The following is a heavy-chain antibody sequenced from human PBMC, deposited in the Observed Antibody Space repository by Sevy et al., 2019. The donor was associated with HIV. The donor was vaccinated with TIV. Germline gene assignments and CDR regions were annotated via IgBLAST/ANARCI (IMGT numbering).Heavy chain of an antibody. CDR3: AKSPGDIGVLPVSKNRAFYYYYYMDV. V-gene: IGHV3-23*01. D-gene: IGHD2-2*01. J-gene: IGHJ6*03. Sequence: GGSLRLSCAASGFTFSSFAMSWVRQAPGKGLEWVSSITSRGDDTYYSDSVKGRFTISRDNSKSTLFLQMNSLRAEDTAVYYCAKSPGDIGVLPVSKNRAFYYYYYMDVWGKGTTVTVSS. CDR1: GFTFSSFA. CDR2: ITSRGDDT.